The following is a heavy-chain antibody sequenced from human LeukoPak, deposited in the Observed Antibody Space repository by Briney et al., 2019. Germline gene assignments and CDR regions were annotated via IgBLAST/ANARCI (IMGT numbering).Heavy chain of an antibody. V-gene: IGHV3-48*03. J-gene: IGHJ4*02. CDR3: ARDLRRITMIVEIIFDY. CDR1: GFTFSSYE. D-gene: IGHD3-22*01. Sequence: GGSLRLSCAASGFTFSSYEMNWVRQAPGKGLEWVSYISSSGSTIYYADSVKGRFTISRDDAKNSLYLQMNSLRAEDTAVYYCARDLRRITMIVEIIFDYWGQGTLVTVSS. CDR2: ISSSGSTI.